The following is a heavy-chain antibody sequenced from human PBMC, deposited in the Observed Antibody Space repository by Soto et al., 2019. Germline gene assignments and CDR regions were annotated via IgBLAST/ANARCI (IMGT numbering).Heavy chain of an antibody. CDR3: TRGNTRDCYKGGGGYMLDHYRDV. CDR1: GYSFTGYH. V-gene: IGHV1-2*04. D-gene: IGHD6-25*01. Sequence: ASVKVSCKASGYSFTGYHMHWVRQAPGQGLEWLGWINPKSGGTSTAQKFQGWVTMTTDTSISTASMELTRLTSDDTAVYYCTRGNTRDCYKGGGGYMLDHYRDVWG. J-gene: IGHJ6*03. CDR2: INPKSGGT.